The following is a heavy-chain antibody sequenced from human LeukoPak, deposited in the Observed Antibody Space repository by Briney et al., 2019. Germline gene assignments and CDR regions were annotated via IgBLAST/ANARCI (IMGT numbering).Heavy chain of an antibody. CDR1: GFTFSRYA. CDR2: IFSDRSDK. CDR3: ARGIDY. J-gene: IGHJ4*02. Sequence: PGGSLRLSCVASGFTFSRYAMHWVRQAPGKGLEWVSDIFSDRSDKFYADSVRGRFTISRDDSKNTLYLQISSLRVEDTALYYCARGIDYWGRGTLVTVSS. V-gene: IGHV3-30*04.